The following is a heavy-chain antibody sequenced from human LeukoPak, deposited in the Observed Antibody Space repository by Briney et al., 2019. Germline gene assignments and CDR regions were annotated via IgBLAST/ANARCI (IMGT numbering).Heavy chain of an antibody. CDR2: IYYTGNT. CDR3: ARHKLGSGPLFDY. J-gene: IGHJ4*02. Sequence: SETLSLTCTVSGGSITNFYWSWIRQPPGKGLEYIGYIYYTGNTNYNPSLKSRVTISVDTPKNQFSLKLNSVTAADTAVYYCARHKLGSGPLFDYWGQGTLVTVSS. D-gene: IGHD6-19*01. V-gene: IGHV4-59*08. CDR1: GGSITNFY.